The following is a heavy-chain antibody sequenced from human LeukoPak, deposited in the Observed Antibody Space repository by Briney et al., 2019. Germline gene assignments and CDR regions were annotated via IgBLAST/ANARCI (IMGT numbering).Heavy chain of an antibody. CDR3: ARSIAVAGPFDY. CDR1: GFTLRSYE. D-gene: IGHD6-19*01. V-gene: IGHV3-21*01. Sequence: GGSLRLSCAASGFTLRSYEMNWVRQAPGKGLEWVSSISSSSSYIYYADSVKGRFTISRDNAKNSLYLQMNSLRAEDTAVYYCARSIAVAGPFDYWGQGTLVTVSS. J-gene: IGHJ4*02. CDR2: ISSSSSYI.